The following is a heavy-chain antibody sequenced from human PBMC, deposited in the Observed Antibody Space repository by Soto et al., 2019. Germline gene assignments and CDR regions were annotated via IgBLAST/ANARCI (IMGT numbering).Heavy chain of an antibody. J-gene: IGHJ4*02. V-gene: IGHV3-30*18. D-gene: IGHD6-13*01. CDR2: ISYDGSNK. CDR1: GFTFSSYG. Sequence: GGSLRLSCAASGFTFSSYGMHWVRQAPGKGLEWVAVISYDGSNKYYADSVKGRFTISRDNSKSTLYLQMNSLRAEDTAVYYCAKEYGSTWIDHWGQGTPVTVSS. CDR3: AKEYGSTWIDH.